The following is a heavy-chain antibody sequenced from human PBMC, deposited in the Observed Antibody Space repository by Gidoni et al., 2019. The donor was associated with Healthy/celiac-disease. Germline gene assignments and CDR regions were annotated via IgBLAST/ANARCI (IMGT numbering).Heavy chain of an antibody. D-gene: IGHD1-26*01. V-gene: IGHV1-69*02. J-gene: IGHJ6*02. Sequence: VKVSCKASGGPISSYTISWVRQAPGQGLEWMGRIIPILGIANYAQKFQGRVTITADKSTIISYMELRYLIAMGMAFNCFVRRSTVEPPHVPDMDVWGQGTMVTVSS. CDR2: IIPILGIA. CDR1: GGPISSYT. CDR3: VRRSTVEPPHVPDMDV.